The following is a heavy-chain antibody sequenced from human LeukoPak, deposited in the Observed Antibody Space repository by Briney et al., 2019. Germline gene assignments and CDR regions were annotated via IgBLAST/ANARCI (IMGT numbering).Heavy chain of an antibody. V-gene: IGHV3-30-3*01. D-gene: IGHD3-22*01. CDR1: GFTFSSYA. CDR2: ISYDGSNK. CDR3: ARDRPMYYYDSSGYSSHYYYYGMDV. J-gene: IGHJ6*02. Sequence: GGSLRLSCAASGFTFSSYAMHWVRQAPGKGLEWVAVISYDGSNKYYADSVKGRFTISRDNSKNMLYLQMNSLRAEDTAVYYCARDRPMYYYDSSGYSSHYYYYGMDVWGQGTTVTVSS.